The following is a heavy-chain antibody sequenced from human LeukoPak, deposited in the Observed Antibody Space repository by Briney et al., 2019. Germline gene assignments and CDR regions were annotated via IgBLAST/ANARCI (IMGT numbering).Heavy chain of an antibody. V-gene: IGHV1-2*02. CDR2: VNPNSGGT. CDR3: AREYCRGGSCYSTIDY. J-gene: IGHJ4*02. Sequence: ASLKLSCKASGYTFTGYYMHCVRHAPGHRLERMGWVNPNSGGTNYAQKFQGRVTMTRDTSISTASMELSRLRSDDTAVYYCAREYCRGGSCYSTIDYWGQGTLVTVSS. CDR1: GYTFTGYY. D-gene: IGHD2-15*01.